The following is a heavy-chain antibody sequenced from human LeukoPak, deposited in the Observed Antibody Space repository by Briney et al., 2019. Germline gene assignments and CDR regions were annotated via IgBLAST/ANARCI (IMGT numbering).Heavy chain of an antibody. Sequence: SETLSLTCTVSGGSVSRGSYYWSWIRQPPGKGLEWIVYIYYSGSTNHNPSLKSRVTISVDTSKNQFSLKLSSVTAADAAVYYCARDPRSSGYCSGGSCSDWFDPWGQGTLVTVSS. CDR3: ARDPRSSGYCSGGSCSDWFDP. CDR1: GGSVSRGSYY. CDR2: IYYSGST. V-gene: IGHV4-61*01. D-gene: IGHD2-15*01. J-gene: IGHJ5*02.